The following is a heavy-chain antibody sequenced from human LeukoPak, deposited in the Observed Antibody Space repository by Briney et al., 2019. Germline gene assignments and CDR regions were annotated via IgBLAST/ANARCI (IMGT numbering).Heavy chain of an antibody. J-gene: IGHJ3*02. Sequence: KPSETLSLTCAVSGYSISSGYYWGWIRQPPGKGLEWIGSIYHSGSTYYNPSLKSRVTISVDTSKNQFSLKVSSVTASDTAVYYCARGLTDHTANAFDIWAQGTMVTVSS. CDR1: GYSISSGYY. D-gene: IGHD2-21*02. CDR3: ARGLTDHTANAFDI. CDR2: IYHSGST. V-gene: IGHV4-38-2*01.